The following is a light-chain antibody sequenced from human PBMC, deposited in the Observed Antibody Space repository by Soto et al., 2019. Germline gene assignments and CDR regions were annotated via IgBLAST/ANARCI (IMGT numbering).Light chain of an antibody. Sequence: SYELTQPPSVSVAPGKTARITCGGNNIGSKSVHWYQQKPGQAPVLVIYYDSDRPSGIPERFSGSNSGNTATLTISRVEAGDEADYYCQVWDSSSDHNVFGSGTQLTDL. CDR2: YDS. J-gene: IGLJ6*01. CDR3: QVWDSSSDHNV. CDR1: NIGSKS. V-gene: IGLV3-21*04.